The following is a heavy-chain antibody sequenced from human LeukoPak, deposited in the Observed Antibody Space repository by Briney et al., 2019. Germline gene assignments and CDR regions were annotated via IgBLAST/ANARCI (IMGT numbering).Heavy chain of an antibody. Sequence: GGSLRLSCAASGFTFSGYSMNWVRQAPGKGLEWVSYIGSNSSSIYDADSVKGRFTISRDNAKKSLYLQMNSLRAEDTALYYCAKDMKSSSLKYYYGMDVWGQGTTVTVSS. CDR2: IGSNSSSI. V-gene: IGHV3-48*01. CDR3: AKDMKSSSLKYYYGMDV. CDR1: GFTFSGYS. D-gene: IGHD6-6*01. J-gene: IGHJ6*02.